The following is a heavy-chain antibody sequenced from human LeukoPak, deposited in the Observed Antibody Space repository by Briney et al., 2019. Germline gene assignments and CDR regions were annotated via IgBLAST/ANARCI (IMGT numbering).Heavy chain of an antibody. Sequence: GSLRLSCAASGFTFSSYTMHWVRQTPGKGVEWGAVILDDRHGKVQYYADSVEGRFTISRDSSKNTLYLQMHSLRAEDTAVYFCERDNWGCITSGGYFEYWGQGTLVTVSS. CDR3: ERDNWGCITSGGYFEY. CDR1: GFTFSSYT. CDR2: ILDDRHGKVQ. V-gene: IGHV3-30*04. J-gene: IGHJ4*02. D-gene: IGHD1-14*01.